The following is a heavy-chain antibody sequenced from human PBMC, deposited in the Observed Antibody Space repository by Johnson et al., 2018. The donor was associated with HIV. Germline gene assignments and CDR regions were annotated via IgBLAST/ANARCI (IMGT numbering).Heavy chain of an antibody. CDR3: ARRNSGTYYDAFDI. D-gene: IGHD1-26*01. CDR2: ISYDGSNK. CDR1: GFTFSSYA. V-gene: IGHV3-30*14. Sequence: VQLVESGGGVVQPGRSLRLSCAASGFTFSSYAMHWVRQAPGKGLEWVAVISYDGSNKYYADSVKGRFSISRDNSKNTLYLLMNSLRAEDTAVYYCARRNSGTYYDAFDIWGQGTMVTVSS. J-gene: IGHJ3*02.